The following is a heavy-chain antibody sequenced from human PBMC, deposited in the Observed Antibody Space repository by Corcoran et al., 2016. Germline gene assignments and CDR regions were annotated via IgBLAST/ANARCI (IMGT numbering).Heavy chain of an antibody. CDR2: IKSKTDGGTT. Sequence: EVQLVESGGGLVKPGGSLRLSCAASGFTFSNAWMNWVRQAPGKGLEWVGRIKSKTDGGTTDYAAPVKGRFTISRDDSKNTLYLQMNSLKTEDTAVYYCTSLSGSYFYYYYGMDVWGQGTTVTVSS. D-gene: IGHD1-26*01. CDR3: TSLSGSYFYYYYGMDV. J-gene: IGHJ6*02. CDR1: GFTFSNAW. V-gene: IGHV3-15*07.